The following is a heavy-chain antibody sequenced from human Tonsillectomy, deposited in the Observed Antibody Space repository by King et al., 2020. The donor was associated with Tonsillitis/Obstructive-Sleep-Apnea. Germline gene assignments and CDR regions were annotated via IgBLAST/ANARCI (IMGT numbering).Heavy chain of an antibody. V-gene: IGHV3-15*01. J-gene: IGHJ4*02. Sequence: VQLVESGGGLVKPGGSLRLSCAASGFTFSNAWMSWVRQAPGKGLEWVGRIKSKTDGGTTDYAAPVKGRFTISRDDSKNTLYLQMNSLKTEDTAVYYCTPVLGSFYGCGAGYWGQGTLVTVSS. CDR2: IKSKTDGGTT. CDR3: TPVLGSFYGCGAGY. D-gene: IGHD2-2*01. CDR1: GFTFSNAW.